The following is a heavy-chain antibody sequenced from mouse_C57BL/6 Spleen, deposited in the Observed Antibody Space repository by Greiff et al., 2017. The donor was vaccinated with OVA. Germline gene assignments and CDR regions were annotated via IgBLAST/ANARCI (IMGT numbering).Heavy chain of an antibody. V-gene: IGHV3-6*01. J-gene: IGHJ4*01. Sequence: EVQVVESGPGLVKPSQSLSLTCSVTGYSITSGYYWNWIRQFPGNKLEWMGYISYDGSNNYNPSLKNRISITRDTSKNQFFLKLNSVTTEDTATYYCARELGRGDYYAMDYWGQGTSVTVSS. CDR1: GYSITSGYY. CDR2: ISYDGSN. D-gene: IGHD4-1*01. CDR3: ARELGRGDYYAMDY.